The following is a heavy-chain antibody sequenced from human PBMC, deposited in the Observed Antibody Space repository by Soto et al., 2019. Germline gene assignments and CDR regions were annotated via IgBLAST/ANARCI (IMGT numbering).Heavy chain of an antibody. CDR2: ISAYNGNT. D-gene: IGHD3-9*01. J-gene: IGHJ6*02. Sequence: QVQLVQSGAEVKKPGASVKVSCKASGYTFTSYGISWVRQAPGQGLEWMGWISAYNGNTNYAQKLQGRVTMTTDTSTSTDYMELRSLRSDATAVYYCARGGDYYTLPGRGYYYGMDVWGQGTTVTVSS. V-gene: IGHV1-18*01. CDR1: GYTFTSYG. CDR3: ARGGDYYTLPGRGYYYGMDV.